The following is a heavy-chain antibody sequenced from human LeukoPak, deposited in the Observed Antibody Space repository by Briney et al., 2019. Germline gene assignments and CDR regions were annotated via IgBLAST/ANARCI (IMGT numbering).Heavy chain of an antibody. CDR3: ARGIAVAGTIDY. D-gene: IGHD6-19*01. CDR1: GFTFSNAW. Sequence: PGGSLRLSCAASGFTFSNAWMSWVRQAPGKGLEWVGRIKSKTDGGTTDYAAPVKGRFTISRDDSKNTLYLQMNSLKTEDTAVYYCARGIAVAGTIDYWGQGTLVTVSS. V-gene: IGHV3-15*01. CDR2: IKSKTDGGTT. J-gene: IGHJ4*02.